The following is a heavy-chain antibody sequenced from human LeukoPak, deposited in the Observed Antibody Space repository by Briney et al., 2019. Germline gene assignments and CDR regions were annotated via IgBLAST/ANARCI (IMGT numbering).Heavy chain of an antibody. CDR3: ARGVVRFDY. D-gene: IGHD2-15*01. CDR2: IYYSGST. V-gene: IGHV4-59*01. CDR1: GGPISSYY. Sequence: SATLSLTCTVSGGPISSYYWSWIRQPPGKGLEWIGYIYYSGSTNYNPSLKSRVTISVDTSKNQFSLKLSSVTAADTAVYYCARGVVRFDYWGQGTLVTVSS. J-gene: IGHJ4*02.